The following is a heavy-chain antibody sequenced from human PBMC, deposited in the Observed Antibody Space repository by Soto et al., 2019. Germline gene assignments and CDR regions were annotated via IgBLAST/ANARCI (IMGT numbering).Heavy chain of an antibody. D-gene: IGHD2-21*01. V-gene: IGHV3-33*01. J-gene: IGHJ4*02. Sequence: GGSLRLSCVASGLAFSVSGMHWVRQAPGKGLEWVAVIWRDGTHENYADSVKGRFTISRDNSKNTLYLQMNSLRVEDTAVYYCARGKGDLMSWALDYWGQGTLVTVSS. CDR2: IWRDGTHE. CDR1: GLAFSVSG. CDR3: ARGKGDLMSWALDY.